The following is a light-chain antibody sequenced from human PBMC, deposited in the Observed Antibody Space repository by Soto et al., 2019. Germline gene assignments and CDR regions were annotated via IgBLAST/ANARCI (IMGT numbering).Light chain of an antibody. V-gene: IGLV2-23*01. CDR3: CSNAAGSTYV. CDR2: EAS. Sequence: QSVLTQPASVSGSPGQSITISCTGTSSDVGSHNLVSWYQHYPGKAPKLIIFEASKRPSGVSNRFSGSKSGSTASLTISGLQAEAEADYYCCSNAAGSTYVFGTGTKVTV. J-gene: IGLJ1*01. CDR1: SSDVGSHNL.